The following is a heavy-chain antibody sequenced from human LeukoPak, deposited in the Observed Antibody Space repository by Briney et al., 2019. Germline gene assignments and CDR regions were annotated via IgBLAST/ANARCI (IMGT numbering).Heavy chain of an antibody. Sequence: SGTLSLTCAVSGGSISSSNWWSWVRQPPGKGLEWIGEIYHSGSTNYNPSLKSRVTISVDKSKNQFSLKLSSVTAADTAVYYCARPAYYYDSSGYYGGDYWGQGTLVTVSS. CDR3: ARPAYYYDSSGYYGGDY. V-gene: IGHV4-4*02. CDR2: IYHSGST. J-gene: IGHJ4*02. D-gene: IGHD3-22*01. CDR1: GGSISSSNW.